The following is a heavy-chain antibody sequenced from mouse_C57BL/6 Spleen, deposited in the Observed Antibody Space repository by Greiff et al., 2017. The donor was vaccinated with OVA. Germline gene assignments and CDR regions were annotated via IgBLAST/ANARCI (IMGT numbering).Heavy chain of an antibody. Sequence: EVKVVESGGGLVQPGGSLKLSCAASGFTFSDYGLAWVRQAPRKGPEWVAFISNLAYSIYYADTVTGRFTISRENAKNTLYLEMSSLRSEDTAMYYCARRDSSGYYFDYWGQGTTLTVSS. CDR2: ISNLAYSI. D-gene: IGHD3-2*02. CDR3: ARRDSSGYYFDY. CDR1: GFTFSDYG. V-gene: IGHV5-15*04. J-gene: IGHJ2*01.